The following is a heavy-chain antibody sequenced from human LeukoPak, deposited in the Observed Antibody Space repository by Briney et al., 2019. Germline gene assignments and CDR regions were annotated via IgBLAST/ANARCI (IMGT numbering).Heavy chain of an antibody. CDR3: AKDVTVTTPLYFDS. CDR1: GFTFTNYA. CDR2: ISGSGGST. V-gene: IGHV3-23*01. J-gene: IGHJ4*02. D-gene: IGHD4-17*01. Sequence: GGSLRLSCAASGFTFTNYAMNWVRQAPGKGLEWVSGISGSGGSTYYADSVKGRFTISRDKSKNTVYLQMNSLRAEDTAVYYCAKDVTVTTPLYFDSWGQGTLVTVSS.